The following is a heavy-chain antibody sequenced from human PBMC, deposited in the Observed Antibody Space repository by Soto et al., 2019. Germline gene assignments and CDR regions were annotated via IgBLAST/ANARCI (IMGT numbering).Heavy chain of an antibody. CDR3: ASGGYYAAPSAYSNFDY. D-gene: IGHD3-3*01. V-gene: IGHV1-69*12. J-gene: IGHJ4*02. Sequence: QVQLVQSGAEVKKPGSSVKVSCKASGGTFSSYAISWVRQAPGQGLEWMGGIIPVFGTTNYAQKFQGRVTITADESTSTTYMERSSLRSYDTAIYYCASGGYYAAPSAYSNFDYWGRVTLVTFSS. CDR2: IIPVFGTT. CDR1: GGTFSSYA.